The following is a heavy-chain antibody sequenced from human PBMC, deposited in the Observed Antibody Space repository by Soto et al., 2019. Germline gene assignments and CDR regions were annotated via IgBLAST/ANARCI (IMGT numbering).Heavy chain of an antibody. V-gene: IGHV1-69*13. CDR1: GVTFNRQD. CDR3: ATSEGRGGYSFDY. Sequence: GPSVKVSCKASGVTFNRQDMRWVRQAPGQGLEWMGGIIPMFGTPHYAEKFQDRVTITADESTGTAYLELSSLTSEDTAVYYCATSEGRGGYSFDYWGPGTLVTVSS. J-gene: IGHJ4*02. CDR2: IIPMFGTP. D-gene: IGHD5-12*01.